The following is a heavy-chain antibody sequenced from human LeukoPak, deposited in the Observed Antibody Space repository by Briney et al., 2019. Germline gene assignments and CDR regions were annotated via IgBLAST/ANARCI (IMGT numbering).Heavy chain of an antibody. D-gene: IGHD6-19*01. CDR1: GFTFPTYS. J-gene: IGHJ4*02. CDR2: ITSSSDYI. CDR3: VAVAGTKPLFPFDC. Sequence: GGSLRLSFAASGFTFPTYSIHWVRQAPGKGLEGVSSITSSSDYIYYADSMKGRFTISRDNAKNSLYLQMNSLRAEDTAVYYCVAVAGTKPLFPFDCWGQGTLVTVSS. V-gene: IGHV3-21*01.